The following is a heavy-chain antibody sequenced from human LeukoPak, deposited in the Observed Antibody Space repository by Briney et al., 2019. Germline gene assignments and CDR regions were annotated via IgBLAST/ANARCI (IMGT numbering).Heavy chain of an antibody. Sequence: GGSLRLSCAASGFTVSSNYMAWVRQAPGKGLEWVSVIYSGGSTYYADSVKGRFTISRDDSKNTLYLQMNSLRAEDTAIYYCMWGGFSFFDYWGQGTLVTVSS. D-gene: IGHD3-16*01. V-gene: IGHV3-66*01. CDR2: IYSGGST. CDR1: GFTVSSNY. CDR3: MWGGFSFFDY. J-gene: IGHJ4*02.